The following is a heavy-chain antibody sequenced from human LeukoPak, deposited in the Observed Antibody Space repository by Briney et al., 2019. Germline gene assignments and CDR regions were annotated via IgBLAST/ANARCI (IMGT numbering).Heavy chain of an antibody. Sequence: QSGGSLRLSCAASGFTFSSYAMSWVRQAPGKGLEYVSAISSNGGSTYYANSVKGRFTISRDNSKNTLYLQMGSLRAEDMAVYYCARGDRDGYNNWGQGTLVTVSS. J-gene: IGHJ4*02. CDR2: ISSNGGST. CDR3: ARGDRDGYNN. V-gene: IGHV3-64*01. D-gene: IGHD5-24*01. CDR1: GFTFSSYA.